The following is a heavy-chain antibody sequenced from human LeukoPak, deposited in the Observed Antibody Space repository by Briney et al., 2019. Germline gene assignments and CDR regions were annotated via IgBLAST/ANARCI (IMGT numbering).Heavy chain of an antibody. V-gene: IGHV3-23*01. CDR3: AKDGPDWGSYFDC. D-gene: IGHD7-27*01. CDR2: ITGSGGDT. CDR1: GFTFSSYT. J-gene: IGHJ4*02. Sequence: GGSLRLSCAASGFTFSSYTMNWVRQGPGRGLEWVSAITGSGGDTHYADSVMGRFTISRDNSKNTLYLQMNSLRAEDTAVYYCAKDGPDWGSYFDCWGQGTLVTVSS.